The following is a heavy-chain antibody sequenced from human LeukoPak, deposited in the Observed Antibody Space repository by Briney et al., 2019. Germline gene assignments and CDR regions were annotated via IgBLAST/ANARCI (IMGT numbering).Heavy chain of an antibody. Sequence: PGGSLRLSCAASGFTFSSYWMTWVRQAPGKGLEWVAKIKLDVSETYYVDSVRGRFTISRDNTNNSLYLQMDSLRAEATAVYYCARKGNAFDFWGQGTMVTVSS. CDR3: ARKGNAFDF. V-gene: IGHV3-7*01. CDR1: GFTFSSYW. D-gene: IGHD3-10*01. J-gene: IGHJ3*01. CDR2: IKLDVSET.